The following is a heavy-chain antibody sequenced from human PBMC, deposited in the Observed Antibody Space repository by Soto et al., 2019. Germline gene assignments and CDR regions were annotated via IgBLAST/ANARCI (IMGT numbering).Heavy chain of an antibody. CDR2: IWYDGSNK. D-gene: IGHD7-27*01. V-gene: IGHV3-33*01. CDR1: GFTFSSYG. J-gene: IGHJ6*02. Sequence: QVQLVESGGGVVQPGRSLRLSCAASGFTFSSYGMQWVRQAPGKGLEWVAVIWYDGSNKYYADSVKGRFTISRDNSKNTLYLQMNSLRAEDTAVYYCASHNHGEDVWGQGTTVTVSS. CDR3: ASHNHGEDV.